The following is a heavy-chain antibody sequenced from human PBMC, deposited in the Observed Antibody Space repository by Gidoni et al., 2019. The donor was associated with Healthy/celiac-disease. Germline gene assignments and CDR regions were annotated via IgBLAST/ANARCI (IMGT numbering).Heavy chain of an antibody. J-gene: IGHJ6*02. Sequence: QITLKESGPTLVKPTQTLTLTFPFSGFSLSTSGVGVGWIRQPPGKALEWLALIYWDDDKRYSPSLKSRLTITKDTSKNQVVLTMTNMDPVDTATYYCAHSNYDILTGYYLYYYYGMDVWGQGTTVTVS. CDR2: IYWDDDK. D-gene: IGHD3-9*01. CDR1: GFSLSTSGVG. CDR3: AHSNYDILTGYYLYYYYGMDV. V-gene: IGHV2-5*02.